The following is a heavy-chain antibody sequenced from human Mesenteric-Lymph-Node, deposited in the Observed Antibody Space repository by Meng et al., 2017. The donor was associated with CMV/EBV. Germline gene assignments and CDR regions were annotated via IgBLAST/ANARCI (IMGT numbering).Heavy chain of an antibody. J-gene: IGHJ4*02. D-gene: IGHD4/OR15-4a*01. V-gene: IGHV3-53*01. Sequence: GESLKISCAASGFTVSSNYMSWVRQAPGKGLEWVSVIYSGGSTYYADSVKGRFTISRDNAKNSLYLQMNSLRDEDTALYYCARDSMTIVGQDIYFDYWGQGTLVTVSS. CDR2: IYSGGST. CDR1: GFTVSSNY. CDR3: ARDSMTIVGQDIYFDY.